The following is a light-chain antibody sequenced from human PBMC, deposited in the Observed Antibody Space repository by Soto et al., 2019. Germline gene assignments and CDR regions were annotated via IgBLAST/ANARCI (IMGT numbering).Light chain of an antibody. J-gene: IGLJ3*02. V-gene: IGLV4-60*03. CDR1: SGHSTYI. CDR2: LEGSGSH. CDR3: ETWDRNTRV. Sequence: QAVVTQSSSASASLGSSVKLTCTLSSGHSTYIIAWHQQQPGKAPRYLMKLEGSGSHNKGSGVADRFSGSSSGADRYLTISNLQSEDEADYYCETWDRNTRVFGGGTKLTVL.